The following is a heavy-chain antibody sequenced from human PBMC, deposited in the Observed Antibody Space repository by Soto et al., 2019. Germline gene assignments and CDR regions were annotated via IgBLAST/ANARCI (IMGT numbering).Heavy chain of an antibody. J-gene: IGHJ4*02. CDR1: GYTFTSYG. D-gene: IGHD4-17*01. Sequence: ASVKVSCKASGYTFTSYGISWVRQAPGQGLEWMGWISAYNGNTNYAQKLQGRVTMTTDTSTSTAYMELRSLRSDDTAVYHCAREVPDYGDYGSSDYWGQGTLVTVSS. CDR2: ISAYNGNT. CDR3: AREVPDYGDYGSSDY. V-gene: IGHV1-18*01.